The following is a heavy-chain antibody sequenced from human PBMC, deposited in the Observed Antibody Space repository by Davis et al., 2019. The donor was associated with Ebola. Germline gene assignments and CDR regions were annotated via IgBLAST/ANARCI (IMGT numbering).Heavy chain of an antibody. J-gene: IGHJ4*02. CDR3: ARVPVDYDSSGYYKGHYYFDY. CDR1: GYTFTSYY. D-gene: IGHD3-22*01. V-gene: IGHV1-46*01. CDR2: INPSGGST. Sequence: ASVKVSCKASGYTFTSYYMHWVRQAPGQGLEWMGIINPSGGSTSYAQKFQGRVTMTRDTSTSTVYMELSSLRSEDTAVYYCARVPVDYDSSGYYKGHYYFDYWGQGTLVTVSS.